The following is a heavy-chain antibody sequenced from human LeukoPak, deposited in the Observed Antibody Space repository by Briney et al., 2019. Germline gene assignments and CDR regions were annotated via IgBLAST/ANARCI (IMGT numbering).Heavy chain of an antibody. CDR3: TTDHWVGSGWYDYYYGMDV. CDR1: GFTFSNAW. V-gene: IGHV3-15*01. CDR2: IKSKTDGGTT. J-gene: IGHJ6*02. Sequence: GGSLRLSCAASGFTFSNAWMSWVRQAPGKGLEWVGRIKSKTDGGTTDYAAPVKGRFTISRDDSKNTLYLQMNSLKTEDTAVYYCTTDHWVGSGWYDYYYGMDVWGQGTTDTVSS. D-gene: IGHD6-19*01.